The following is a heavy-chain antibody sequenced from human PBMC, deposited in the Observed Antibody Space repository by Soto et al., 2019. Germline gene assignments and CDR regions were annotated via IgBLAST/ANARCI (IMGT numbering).Heavy chain of an antibody. J-gene: IGHJ6*02. CDR1: GGSFSRYF. Sequence: QVQLQQWGAGLLKPSETLSLTCAVYGGSFSRYFWNWIHQPPGKGLEWIGEINHSGRTNYNPSLKSRVTISVDTSKNQFSLKLSSVTAADTAVYYCARGLSVTNTFYYYYAMDVWGQGTTVTVSS. CDR3: ARGLSVTNTFYYYYAMDV. V-gene: IGHV4-34*01. D-gene: IGHD2-8*01. CDR2: INHSGRT.